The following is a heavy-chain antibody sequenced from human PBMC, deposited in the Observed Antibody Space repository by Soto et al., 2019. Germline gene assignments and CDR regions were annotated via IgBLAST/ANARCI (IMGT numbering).Heavy chain of an antibody. J-gene: IGHJ4*02. V-gene: IGHV3-23*01. CDR1: GFTFSGYA. D-gene: IGHD3-16*01. CDR3: AKGAFQYFDY. Sequence: GGSLRLSCAASGFTFSGYAMSWVRQAPGKGLEWVSSTSDSGVDTYYADSVKGRFTISRDNSKNTLYLQMNSLRAEDTAGYYCAKGAFQYFDYWGQGTLVTVSS. CDR2: TSDSGVDT.